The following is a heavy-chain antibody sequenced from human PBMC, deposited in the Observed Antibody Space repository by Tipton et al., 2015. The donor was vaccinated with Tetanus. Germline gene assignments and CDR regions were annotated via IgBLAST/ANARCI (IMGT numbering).Heavy chain of an antibody. J-gene: IGHJ5*02. CDR1: GDSTSFYY. D-gene: IGHD2-2*01. Sequence: TLSLTCTVSGDSTSFYYWSWIRQPPGKGLEWIGYIYYSGNTKYNTSLKSRVTMSVDTSKNQFSLNLTSVTPADTAVYYCARDLRRYQQNNWFDPWGQGTLVTVSS. CDR3: ARDLRRYQQNNWFDP. CDR2: IYYSGNT. V-gene: IGHV4-59*01.